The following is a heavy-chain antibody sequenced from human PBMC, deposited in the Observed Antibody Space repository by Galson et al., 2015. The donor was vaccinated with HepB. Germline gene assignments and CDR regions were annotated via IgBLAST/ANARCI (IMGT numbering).Heavy chain of an antibody. CDR3: ARLGKRSIAVAGYYYYYGMDV. J-gene: IGHJ6*02. D-gene: IGHD6-19*01. V-gene: IGHV1-3*01. CDR2: INAGNGNT. Sequence: SVKVSCKASGYTFTSYATHWVRQAPGQRLEWMGWINAGNGNTKYSQKFQGRVTITRDTSASTAYMELSSLRSEDTAVYYCARLGKRSIAVAGYYYYYGMDVWGQGTTVTVSS. CDR1: GYTFTSYA.